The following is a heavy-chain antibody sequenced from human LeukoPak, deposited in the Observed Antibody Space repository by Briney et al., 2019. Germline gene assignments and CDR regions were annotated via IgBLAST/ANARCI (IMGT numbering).Heavy chain of an antibody. CDR3: ARGTAAAGNFEY. D-gene: IGHD6-13*01. CDR1: GGSISSSNW. V-gene: IGHV4-4*02. J-gene: IGHJ4*02. Sequence: SGTLSLTCAVSGGSISSSNWWSWVRQPPEKGLEWMGEIYHSGNTNYNSSLKSRITISVDKSKNQLSLKLSSVTAADTAVYYCARGTAAAGNFEYWGQGTLVTVSS. CDR2: IYHSGNT.